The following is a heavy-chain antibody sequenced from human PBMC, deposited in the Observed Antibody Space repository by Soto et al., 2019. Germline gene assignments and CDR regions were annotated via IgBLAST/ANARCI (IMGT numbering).Heavy chain of an antibody. V-gene: IGHV3-21*03. CDR3: ARVGTGSISYYYYMDV. CDR2: INSRSSYI. CDR1: GFTFSSYS. Sequence: EVQLVESGGGLVKPGGSLRLSCAASGFTFSSYSMNWVRQAPGRGLEWVSSINSRSSYIYYADSVKGRFTISRDNAKSSLYLQMNSLRAEDTAVYYCARVGTGSISYYYYMDVWGKGTTVTVSS. D-gene: IGHD7-27*01. J-gene: IGHJ6*03.